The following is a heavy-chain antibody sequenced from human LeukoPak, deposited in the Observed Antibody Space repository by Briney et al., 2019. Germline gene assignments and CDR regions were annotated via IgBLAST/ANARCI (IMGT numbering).Heavy chain of an antibody. D-gene: IGHD3-16*02. Sequence: GGSLRLSCAASGFTFSSYAMSWVRQAPGKGLEWVSAISGSGGGTYYADSVKGRFTISRDNSKNTLYLQMNSLRAEDTAVYYCAKDANCDYVWGSYRYFDYWGQGTLVTVSS. CDR2: ISGSGGGT. J-gene: IGHJ4*02. CDR1: GFTFSSYA. CDR3: AKDANCDYVWGSYRYFDY. V-gene: IGHV3-23*01.